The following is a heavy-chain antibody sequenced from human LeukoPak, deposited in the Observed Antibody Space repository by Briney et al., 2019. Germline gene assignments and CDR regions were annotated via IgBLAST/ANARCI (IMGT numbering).Heavy chain of an antibody. CDR1: GGSITNYY. D-gene: IGHD3-10*01. V-gene: IGHV4-59*08. CDR2: IYYSGRI. J-gene: IGHJ4*02. CDR3: ARHEVYGSGSYFAQD. Sequence: PSETLSLTCTVSGGSITNYYWSWIRQPPGKGLEWIGYIYYSGRINYNPSLKSRVTISVDTSKNQFSLKLSSVTAADTAVYYCARHEVYGSGSYFAQDWGQGTLVTVSS.